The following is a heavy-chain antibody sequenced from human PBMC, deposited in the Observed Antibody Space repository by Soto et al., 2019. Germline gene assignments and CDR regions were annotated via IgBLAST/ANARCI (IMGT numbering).Heavy chain of an antibody. CDR1: GGSISSYY. CDR2: IYYSGST. Sequence: TSETLSLTCTVSGGSISSYYWSWIRQPPGKGLEWIGYIYYSGSTNYNPSLKSRVTISVDTSKNQFSLKLSSVTAADTAVYYCARDRNYGGNSEQLYDYYGMDVWGQGTTVTVSS. V-gene: IGHV4-59*01. J-gene: IGHJ6*02. CDR3: ARDRNYGGNSEQLYDYYGMDV. D-gene: IGHD4-17*01.